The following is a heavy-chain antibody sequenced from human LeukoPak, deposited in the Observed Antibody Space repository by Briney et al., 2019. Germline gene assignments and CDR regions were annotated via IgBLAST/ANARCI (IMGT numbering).Heavy chain of an antibody. J-gene: IGHJ4*02. V-gene: IGHV5-51*01. CDR3: VRTPYDYSNYLDY. Sequence: GESLKISCKGSGYSFTSYWIGWVRQMPGKGLEWMGIIYPGDSDTRYSPSSQGQVTISADKSISTAYLQWSSLKASDTAMYYCVRTPYDYSNYLDYWGQGTLVTVSS. CDR1: GYSFTSYW. CDR2: IYPGDSDT. D-gene: IGHD4-11*01.